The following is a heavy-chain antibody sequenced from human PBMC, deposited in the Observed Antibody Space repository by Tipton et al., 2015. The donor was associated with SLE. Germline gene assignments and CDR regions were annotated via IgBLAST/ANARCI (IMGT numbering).Heavy chain of an antibody. Sequence: GSLRLSCAASGFTFSSYWMHWVRQAPGKGLVWVSRINSDGSSTSYADSVKGRFTISRDNAKNTLYLQMNSLRAEDTAVYYCARDRPYYDFWSGYSNWGQGTLVTVSS. CDR1: GFTFSSYW. D-gene: IGHD3-3*01. V-gene: IGHV3-74*01. CDR2: INSDGSST. J-gene: IGHJ4*02. CDR3: ARDRPYYDFWSGYSN.